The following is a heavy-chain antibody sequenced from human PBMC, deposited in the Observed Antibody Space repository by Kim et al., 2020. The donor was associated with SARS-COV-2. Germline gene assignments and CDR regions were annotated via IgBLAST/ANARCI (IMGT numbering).Heavy chain of an antibody. D-gene: IGHD1-1*01. Sequence: YAESVKGRISISRDNVKNTLYLQMDSLTVVDTAMYYCAKEVTQWKGAVDVWGQGTMVTVSS. J-gene: IGHJ3*01. V-gene: IGHV3-33*06. CDR3: AKEVTQWKGAVDV.